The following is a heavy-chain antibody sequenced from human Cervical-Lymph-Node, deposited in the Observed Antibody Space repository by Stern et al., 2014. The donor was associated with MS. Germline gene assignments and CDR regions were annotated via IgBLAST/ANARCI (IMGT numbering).Heavy chain of an antibody. J-gene: IGHJ4*02. Sequence: VQLAESGGGVVQPGRSLRLSCAASGFTFINYGMHWVRQAPGKGLEWVALMSFDGSNKYYADSVKGRFTISRDNSKTTMYLQMNSLRPEDTALYYCAKSSSRTGYYSRLDSWGQGTLVTVSS. CDR3: AKSSSRTGYYSRLDS. CDR2: MSFDGSNK. CDR1: GFTFINYG. V-gene: IGHV3-30*18. D-gene: IGHD3/OR15-3a*01.